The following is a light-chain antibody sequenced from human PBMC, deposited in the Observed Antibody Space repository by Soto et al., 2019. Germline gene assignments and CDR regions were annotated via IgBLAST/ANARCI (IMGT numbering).Light chain of an antibody. Sequence: DIQMTQSPSTLSASVGDRVIITCRASHSISKWLAWYQQKPGKAPKLLIYGASSLESGVPSRFSGSGSGTEFTLTISSLQPDDVATYYCQQYNSYDMWTFGQGTNVDIK. J-gene: IGKJ1*01. CDR2: GAS. V-gene: IGKV1-5*01. CDR3: QQYNSYDMWT. CDR1: HSISKW.